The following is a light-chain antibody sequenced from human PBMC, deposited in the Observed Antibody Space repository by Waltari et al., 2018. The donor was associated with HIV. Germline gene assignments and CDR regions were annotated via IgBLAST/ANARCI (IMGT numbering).Light chain of an antibody. V-gene: IGLV10-54*01. CDR2: RNN. J-gene: IGLJ3*02. CDR3: SAWDSSLNVWV. CDR1: RNNVGFQG. Sequence: QAGLTQPPSVSTGLSQTATLTCTGNRNNVGFQGAAWLQQHQGHPPKLLSYRNNYRPSGISERFSASRSGNTASLTISGLQPEDEADYYCSAWDSSLNVWVFGGGTKLTVL.